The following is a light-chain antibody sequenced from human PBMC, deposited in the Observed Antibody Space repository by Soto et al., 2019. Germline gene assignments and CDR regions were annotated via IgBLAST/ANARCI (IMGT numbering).Light chain of an antibody. Sequence: VTGHVPERVAVAQGEGPTVRFKSSQTFVNSANNKNYLAWYRQRPGQPPNLLIYWASTRQSGVPARFRGSGSGTEFTLTITGLQAEDLAVYYCQQFYTTLRTFGEGTKVDI. CDR3: QQFYTTLRT. J-gene: IGKJ4*02. CDR1: QTFVNSANNKNY. V-gene: IGKV4-1*01. CDR2: WAS.